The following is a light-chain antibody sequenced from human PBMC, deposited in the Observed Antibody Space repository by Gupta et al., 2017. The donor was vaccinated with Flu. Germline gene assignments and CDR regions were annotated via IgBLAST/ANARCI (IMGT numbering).Light chain of an antibody. CDR3: QQSYSTPLWT. CDR1: QSISSY. V-gene: IGKV1-39*01. J-gene: IGKJ1*01. CDR2: AAS. Sequence: MQMTESPSSLPASVVDRVTITCRASQSISSYLNWYQQKPGKAPKLLIYAASSLQSGVPSRFSGSGSGTDFTLTISSLQPEDFATYYCQQSYSTPLWTFGQGTKVEIK.